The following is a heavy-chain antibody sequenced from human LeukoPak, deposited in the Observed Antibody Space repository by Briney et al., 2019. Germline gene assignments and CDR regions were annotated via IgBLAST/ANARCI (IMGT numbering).Heavy chain of an antibody. CDR3: AKVLVVVITMRGFDI. J-gene: IGHJ3*02. CDR2: ISGCGGST. V-gene: IGHV3-23*01. CDR1: GYTFSSYA. Sequence: ESVRLSCPASGYTFSSYAMSWVRQAPGKGLEWVASISGCGGSTNYADSVTDRLTIPRDNSKNTLYMQMNSLRSEDTAVYYGAKVLVVVITMRGFDIWGQGTMVTVSS. D-gene: IGHD3-22*01.